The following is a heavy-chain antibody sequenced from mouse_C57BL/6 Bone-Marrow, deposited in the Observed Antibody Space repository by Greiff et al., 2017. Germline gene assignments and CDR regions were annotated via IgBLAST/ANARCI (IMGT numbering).Heavy chain of an antibody. CDR1: GYTFTSYW. D-gene: IGHD2-4*01. Sequence: QVQLQQPGAELVRPGTSVKLSCKASGYTFTSYWMHWVKQRPGQGLEWIGVIDPSDSYTNYNQKFKGKATLTVYTSSSTAYMQLSSLTSEDSAVYYCVPAYDYPFAYWGQGTLVTVSA. J-gene: IGHJ3*01. CDR3: VPAYDYPFAY. CDR2: IDPSDSYT. V-gene: IGHV1-59*01.